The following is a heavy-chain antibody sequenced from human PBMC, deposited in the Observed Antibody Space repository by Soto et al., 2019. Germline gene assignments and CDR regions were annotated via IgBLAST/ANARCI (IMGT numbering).Heavy chain of an antibody. V-gene: IGHV1-18*01. CDR1: GYTFTSYG. CDR3: ASAAHDYGDYPRPYYYYYYMDV. Sequence: ASVKVSCKASGYTFTSYGISWVRQAPGQGLEWMGWISAYNGNTNYAQKLQGRVTMTTDTSTSTAYMELRSLRSDDTAVYYCASAAHDYGDYPRPYYYYYYMDVWGKGTTVTVSS. J-gene: IGHJ6*03. CDR2: ISAYNGNT. D-gene: IGHD4-17*01.